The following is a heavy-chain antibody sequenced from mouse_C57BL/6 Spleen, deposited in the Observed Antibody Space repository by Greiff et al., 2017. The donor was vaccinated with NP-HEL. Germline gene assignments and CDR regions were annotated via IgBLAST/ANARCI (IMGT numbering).Heavy chain of an antibody. CDR1: GYTFTSYW. D-gene: IGHD1-1*01. J-gene: IGHJ1*03. V-gene: IGHV1-72*01. Sequence: QVQLQQPGAELVKPGASVKLSCKASGYTFTSYWMHWVKQRPGRGLEWIGRIDPNSGGTKYNEKFKSKATLTVDKPSSTAYMPLSSLTSEDSAVYYCARGYYGSYWYFDVWGTGTTVTVAS. CDR2: IDPNSGGT. CDR3: ARGYYGSYWYFDV.